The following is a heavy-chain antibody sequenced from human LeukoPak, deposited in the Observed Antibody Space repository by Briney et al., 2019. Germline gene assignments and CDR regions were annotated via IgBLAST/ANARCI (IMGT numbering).Heavy chain of an antibody. D-gene: IGHD6-13*01. V-gene: IGHV3-9*01. Sequence: GRSLRLSCAASGFTFDDYAMHWVRQAPGKGLEWVSGISWNSGSIGYADSVKGRFTISRDNAKNSLYLQMNSLRAEDTALYYCAKDRIIWSHAFDIWGQGTMVTVSS. CDR1: GFTFDDYA. CDR2: ISWNSGSI. J-gene: IGHJ3*02. CDR3: AKDRIIWSHAFDI.